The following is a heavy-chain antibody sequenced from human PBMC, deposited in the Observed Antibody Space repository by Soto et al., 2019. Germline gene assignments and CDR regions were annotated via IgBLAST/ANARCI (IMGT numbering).Heavy chain of an antibody. CDR2: ISAYNGNT. Sequence: QVQLVQSGAEVKKPGASVKVSCKASGYTFTSYGISWVRQAPGQGLEWMGWISAYNGNTNYAQKLQGRVTMTTDTSTSTXXXELXXXXXXXXXXXXXXXVLAAAGTGSGWFDPWGQGTLVTVSS. CDR3: XXVLAAAGTGSGWFDP. D-gene: IGHD6-13*01. CDR1: GYTFTSYG. J-gene: IGHJ5*02. V-gene: IGHV1-18*01.